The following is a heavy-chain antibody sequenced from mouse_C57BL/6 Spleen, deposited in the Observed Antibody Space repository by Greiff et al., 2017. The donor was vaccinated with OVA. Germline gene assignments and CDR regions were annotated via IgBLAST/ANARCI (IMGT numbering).Heavy chain of an antibody. V-gene: IGHV3-8*01. J-gene: IGHJ1*03. CDR1: GYSITSDY. CDR3: ARLDYGSSAGGWYFDV. CDR2: ISYSGST. Sequence: DVKLQESGPGLAKPSQTLSLTCSVTGYSITSDYWNWIRKFPGHKLEYMGYISYSGSTYYNPSLKSRISITRDTSKNQYYLQLNSVTTEDTATYYCARLDYGSSAGGWYFDVWGTGTTVTVSS. D-gene: IGHD1-1*01.